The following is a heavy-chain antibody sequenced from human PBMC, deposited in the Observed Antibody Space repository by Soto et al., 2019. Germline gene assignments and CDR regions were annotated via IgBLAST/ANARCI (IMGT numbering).Heavy chain of an antibody. Sequence: GGSLRLSCAATGFTFSNHAMNWVRQAPGKGLEWVSGISGGGDSTRYADSVKGRFTISRDNSENTLYLQMYSLRADDTAIYYCGKHIGSSSGFDYWGPGNLVTVSS. CDR2: ISGGGDST. V-gene: IGHV3-23*01. CDR3: GKHIGSSSGFDY. J-gene: IGHJ4*02. CDR1: GFTFSNHA. D-gene: IGHD6-6*01.